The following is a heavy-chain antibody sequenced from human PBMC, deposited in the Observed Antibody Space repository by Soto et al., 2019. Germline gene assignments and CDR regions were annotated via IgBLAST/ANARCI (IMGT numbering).Heavy chain of an antibody. CDR2: IYHSGST. CDR1: GGSISSSNW. CDR3: ERAAMGGSSWPFDY. Sequence: QVQLQESGPGLVKPSGTLSLTCAVSGGSISSSNWWSWVRQPPGKGLEWIGEIYHSGSTNYNPSLQSRVTISVDTSKNQFSLKLRSVTAADTAVYYCERAAMGGSSWPFDYWGQGTLVTVSS. V-gene: IGHV4-4*02. J-gene: IGHJ4*02. D-gene: IGHD6-13*01.